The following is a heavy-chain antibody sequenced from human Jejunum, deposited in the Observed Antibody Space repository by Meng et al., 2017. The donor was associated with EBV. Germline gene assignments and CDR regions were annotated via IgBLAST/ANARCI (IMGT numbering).Heavy chain of an antibody. J-gene: IGHJ4*02. CDR3: ARASGSYWY. D-gene: IGHD1-26*01. CDR2: IFYSGST. CDR1: GGSISSSSYY. V-gene: IGHV4-39*07. Sequence: HLPRSGPGLVKPSESLSLTCTVSGGSISSSSYYWGWIRQPPGKGLEWIGNIFYSGSTYYNPSLKSRVTISLDTSRNEFSLKLSSVTAADTAVYYCARASGSYWYWGQGTLVTVSS.